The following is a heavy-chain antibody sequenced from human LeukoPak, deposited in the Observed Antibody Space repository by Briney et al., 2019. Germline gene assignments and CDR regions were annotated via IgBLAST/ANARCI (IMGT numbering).Heavy chain of an antibody. D-gene: IGHD3-22*01. Sequence: ASVKVSCKASGYTFTSYDINWVRQATGQGLEWMGWMNPNSGNTGYAQKFQGRVTMTRNTSISTAYMELSSPRSEDTAVYYCARGVRHYYDSSGYYWVYWGQGTLVTVSS. V-gene: IGHV1-8*01. CDR2: MNPNSGNT. J-gene: IGHJ4*02. CDR3: ARGVRHYYDSSGYYWVY. CDR1: GYTFTSYD.